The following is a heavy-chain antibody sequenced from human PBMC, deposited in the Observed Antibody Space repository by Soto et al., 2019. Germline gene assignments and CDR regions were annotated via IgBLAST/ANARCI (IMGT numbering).Heavy chain of an antibody. CDR2: ISAYNGNT. J-gene: IGHJ6*02. D-gene: IGHD3-3*01. V-gene: IGHV1-8*02. CDR1: GYTFTSYG. Sequence: GASVKVSCKASGYTFTSYGISWVRQAPGQGLEWMGWISAYNGNTGYAQKFQGRVTMTRNTSISTAYMELSSLRSEDTAVYYCARVLSWASYYDFWSGYYNYYYYGMDVWGQGTTVTVSS. CDR3: ARVLSWASYYDFWSGYYNYYYYGMDV.